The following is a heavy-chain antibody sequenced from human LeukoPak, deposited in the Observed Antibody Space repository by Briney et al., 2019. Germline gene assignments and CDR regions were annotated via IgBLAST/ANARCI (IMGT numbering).Heavy chain of an antibody. J-gene: IGHJ4*02. CDR3: ARDLYSSSSESY. Sequence: ASVKVSCKASGYTFTGYYMHWVRQAPGQGLEWMGRINPNSGGTNYAQEFQGRVTMTRDTSISTAYMELSRLRSDDTAVYYCARDLYSSSSESYWGQGTLVTVSS. V-gene: IGHV1-2*06. CDR1: GYTFTGYY. D-gene: IGHD6-6*01. CDR2: INPNSGGT.